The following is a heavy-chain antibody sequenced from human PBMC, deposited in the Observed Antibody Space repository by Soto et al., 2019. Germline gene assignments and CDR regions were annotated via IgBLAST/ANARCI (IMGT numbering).Heavy chain of an antibody. V-gene: IGHV4-61*01. CDR2: IYYSGST. D-gene: IGHD1-26*01. Sequence: QVQLQESGPGLVKPSETLSLTCTVSGGSVSSGSYYWSWIRQPPGKGLEWIGYIYYSGSTNYNPSLKSRVTISVDTSKNQFSLKLSSVTAADTAVYYCARDSGSHDPFDYWGQGTLVTVSS. J-gene: IGHJ4*02. CDR1: GGSVSSGSYY. CDR3: ARDSGSHDPFDY.